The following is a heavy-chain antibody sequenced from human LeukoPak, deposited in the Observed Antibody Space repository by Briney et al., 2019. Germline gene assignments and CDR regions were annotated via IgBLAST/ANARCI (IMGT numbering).Heavy chain of an antibody. D-gene: IGHD3-22*01. J-gene: IGHJ3*02. Sequence: PSETLSLTCTVSGGSISSYYWSWIRQPPGKGLEWIGYIYYSGSTNYNPSLKSRVTISVDTSKNQFSLKLSSVTAADTAVYYCARDPYYYDSSGYSSSHAFDIWSQGTMVTVSS. CDR3: ARDPYYYDSSGYSSSHAFDI. CDR2: IYYSGST. CDR1: GGSISSYY. V-gene: IGHV4-59*01.